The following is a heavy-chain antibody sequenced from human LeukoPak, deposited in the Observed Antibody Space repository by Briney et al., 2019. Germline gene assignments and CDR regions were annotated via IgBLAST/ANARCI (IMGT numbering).Heavy chain of an antibody. CDR1: GGSISSYY. CDR3: ARHSDYYDSSGYSGFDY. Sequence: SETLSLTCTVSGGSISSYYWSWIRQLPGKGLEWIGYIYYSGSTNYNPSLKSRVTISVDTSKNQFSLKLSPVTAADTAVYYCARHSDYYDSSGYSGFDYWGQGTLVTVSS. V-gene: IGHV4-59*08. J-gene: IGHJ4*02. D-gene: IGHD3-22*01. CDR2: IYYSGST.